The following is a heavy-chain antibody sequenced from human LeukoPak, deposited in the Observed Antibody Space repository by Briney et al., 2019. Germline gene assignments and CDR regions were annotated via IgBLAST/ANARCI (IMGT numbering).Heavy chain of an antibody. V-gene: IGHV1-3*01. D-gene: IGHD6-19*01. CDR2: INAGNGNT. Sequence: ASVKVSCKASGYTFTSYAMHWVRQAPGQRLEWMGWINAGNGNTKYSQKFQGRVTITRDTSANTAYMELSSLRSEDTAVYYCAREVADDAFDIWGQGTMVTVSS. CDR3: AREVADDAFDI. J-gene: IGHJ3*02. CDR1: GYTFTSYA.